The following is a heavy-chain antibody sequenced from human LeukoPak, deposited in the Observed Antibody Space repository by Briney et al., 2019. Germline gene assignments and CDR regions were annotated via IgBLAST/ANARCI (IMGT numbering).Heavy chain of an antibody. V-gene: IGHV1-2*06. J-gene: IGHJ4*02. Sequence: ASVKLSCKASGYTLTGYFMHWVRQAPGQGLECMGRINPNSGGTNYAQKFQGRVTMTRDTSISTGYMELSGLRSDDTAVYYCARDLSSTSNWELDSWGQGTLVTVSS. CDR2: INPNSGGT. CDR1: GYTLTGYF. CDR3: ARDLSSTSNWELDS. D-gene: IGHD7-27*01.